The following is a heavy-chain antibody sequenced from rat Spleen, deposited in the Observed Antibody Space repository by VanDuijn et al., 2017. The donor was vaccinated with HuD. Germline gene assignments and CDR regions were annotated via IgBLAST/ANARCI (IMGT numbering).Heavy chain of an antibody. CDR1: GFSLTSYN. CDR2: IWTGGST. CDR3: AREGIGTRKVYYFDY. Sequence: QVQLKESGPGLVQPSQTLSLTCTVSGFSLTSYNVHWVRQPTGKGLEWMGVIWTGGSTDYNSALKSRLSISRDTSKSQVFLKMNSLQTEDIATYYCAREGIGTRKVYYFDYWGQGVMVTVSS. D-gene: IGHD1-5*01. V-gene: IGHV2-30*01. J-gene: IGHJ2*01.